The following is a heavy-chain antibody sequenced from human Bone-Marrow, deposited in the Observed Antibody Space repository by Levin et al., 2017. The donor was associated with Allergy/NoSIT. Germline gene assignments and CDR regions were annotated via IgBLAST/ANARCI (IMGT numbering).Heavy chain of an antibody. CDR1: GGSINSTSYY. J-gene: IGHJ3*02. Sequence: SETLSLTCSVSGGSINSTSYYWCWIRQPPGKGLEWIGRIDYSGSTHYNPSLKSRITMSVDTSKNQFSLRLSSVTSADTAAYYCARLNWGQPDAFDIWGQGSRVTVSS. V-gene: IGHV4-39*01. D-gene: IGHD7-27*01. CDR2: IDYSGST. CDR3: ARLNWGQPDAFDI.